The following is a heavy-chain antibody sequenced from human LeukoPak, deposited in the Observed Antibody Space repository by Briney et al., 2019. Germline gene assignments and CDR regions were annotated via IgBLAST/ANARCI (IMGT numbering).Heavy chain of an antibody. Sequence: GGSLRLSCAASGFTFSSYAMSWVRQAPGKGLEWVSSISGSGGSADYADSVKGRFTISRDNSKNTLYLQMNSLRAEDTALYYCAKDGSWGDYYYYFYMDVWGKGTTVTVSS. CDR2: ISGSGGSA. V-gene: IGHV3-23*01. CDR3: AKDGSWGDYYYYFYMDV. CDR1: GFTFSSYA. J-gene: IGHJ6*03. D-gene: IGHD3-16*01.